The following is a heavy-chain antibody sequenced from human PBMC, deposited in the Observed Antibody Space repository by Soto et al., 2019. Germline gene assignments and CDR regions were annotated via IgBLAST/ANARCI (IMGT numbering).Heavy chain of an antibody. CDR2: VYSTGGT. D-gene: IGHD1-26*01. CDR1: GDSIGRFY. CDR3: ARDLSGTGLDI. V-gene: IGHV4-4*07. J-gene: IGHJ6*02. Sequence: SETLSLTCNVSGDSIGRFYWSWIRQSAEKGLEWIGRVYSTGGTAYNPALKGRVTISLDRSNNHVSLEMNSVTAADTAVYFCARDLSGTGLDIWGRGTRVTVSS.